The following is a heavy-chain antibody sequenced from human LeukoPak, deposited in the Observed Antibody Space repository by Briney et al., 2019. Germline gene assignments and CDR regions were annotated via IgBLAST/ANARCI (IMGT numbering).Heavy chain of an antibody. CDR2: ITFSSSHI. J-gene: IGHJ5*02. V-gene: IGHV3-21*01. CDR3: ARGPQFSGPGWFDP. D-gene: IGHD3-10*01. CDR1: GFTFSGYV. Sequence: AGGSLRLSCAASGFTFSGYVMTWVRQAPGKGLECVSSITFSSSHIYYADSVKGRFTISRGNTKDSLYLQMNSLRAEDTAIHYCARGPQFSGPGWFDPWGQGTLVTVSS.